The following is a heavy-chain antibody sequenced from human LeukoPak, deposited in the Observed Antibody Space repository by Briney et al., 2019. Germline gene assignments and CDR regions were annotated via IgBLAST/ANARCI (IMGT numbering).Heavy chain of an antibody. CDR3: AREGYYGSGSPPSLYFDY. Sequence: GGSLRLSCAASGFTFRNYVIHWVRQAPGKGLEWVAVTSSDLNVKLCADSVKGRFTISRDNSRSTLYLQMNSLRPEDTAIYYCAREGYYGSGSPPSLYFDYWGQGTLATVSS. J-gene: IGHJ4*02. CDR1: GFTFRNYV. CDR2: TSSDLNVK. D-gene: IGHD3-10*01. V-gene: IGHV3-30-3*01.